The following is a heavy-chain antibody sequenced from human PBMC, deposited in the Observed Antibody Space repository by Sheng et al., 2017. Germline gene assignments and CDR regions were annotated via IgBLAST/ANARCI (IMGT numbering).Heavy chain of an antibody. D-gene: IGHD1-1*01. Sequence: QVRLVQSGAEVKKTGSSVKVSCKSSGGTFSSYTVTWVRQAPGQGLEWMGRIIHILRKTNYAQKFQGRITITADKSTSTAYMELSSLTFDDTAVYYCARDIGAQPDYWGQGTRVTVSS. CDR2: IIHILRKT. CDR1: GGTFSSYT. V-gene: IGHV1-69*08. J-gene: IGHJ4*02. CDR3: ARDIGAQPDY.